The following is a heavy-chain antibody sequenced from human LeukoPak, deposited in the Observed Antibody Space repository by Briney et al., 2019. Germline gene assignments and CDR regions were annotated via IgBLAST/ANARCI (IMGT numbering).Heavy chain of an antibody. CDR3: ARHETGPYFDY. V-gene: IGHV5-51*01. J-gene: IGHJ4*02. D-gene: IGHD1-1*01. CDR2: IYPGDSDT. Sequence: GESLQISCEGSGYPFTSYWIGWVRQLPGKGLECMGIIYPGDSDTRYSPSFQGQVTISADKSISTAYLQWSSLKASDTAIYYCARHETGPYFDYWGQGTLVTVSS. CDR1: GYPFTSYW.